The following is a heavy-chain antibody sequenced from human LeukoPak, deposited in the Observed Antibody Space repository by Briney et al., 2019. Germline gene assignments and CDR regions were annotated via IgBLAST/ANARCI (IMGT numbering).Heavy chain of an antibody. V-gene: IGHV4-30-2*01. J-gene: IGHJ4*02. D-gene: IGHD6-6*01. CDR2: IYHSGST. CDR3: ARIPLTQLVDYFDY. CDR1: GGSISSGGYY. Sequence: SETLSLTCTVSGGSISSGGYYWSWIRQPPGKGLEWIVYIYHSGSTYYNPYLQSRVNISVDRSKNHFSLQLSSVTAADTAVYYCARIPLTQLVDYFDYWGQGTLVTVSS.